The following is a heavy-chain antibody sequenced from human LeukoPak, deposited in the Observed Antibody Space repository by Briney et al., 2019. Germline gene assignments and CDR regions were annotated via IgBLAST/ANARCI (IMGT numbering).Heavy chain of an antibody. D-gene: IGHD5-24*01. J-gene: IGHJ4*02. CDR2: TYYRSKWYT. CDR3: ARVRDDYNYYFDY. V-gene: IGHV6-1*01. CDR1: GDSVSSNIPA. Sequence: SQTLSLTCAISGDSVSSNIPAWNWIRQSPSRGLEWLGRTYYRSKWYTKYALSVKSRITISPDTSKNHFSLQLNSVTPEDTAVYYCARVRDDYNYYFDYWGQGTLVTVSS.